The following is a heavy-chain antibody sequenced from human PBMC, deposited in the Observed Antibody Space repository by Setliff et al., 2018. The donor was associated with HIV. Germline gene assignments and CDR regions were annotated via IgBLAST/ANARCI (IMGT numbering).Heavy chain of an antibody. Sequence: GGSLRLSCAASGFTFSRYAMTWVRQAPGKGLEWVSAISGSGIGSYYPDSVKGRFTISRDNSKNTLFLQMNSLRAEDTAVYYCAKDRRYYYGSGSYAAETWGQGALVTVSS. D-gene: IGHD3-10*01. V-gene: IGHV3-23*01. CDR3: AKDRRYYYGSGSYAAET. CDR1: GFTFSRYA. CDR2: ISGSGIGS. J-gene: IGHJ5*02.